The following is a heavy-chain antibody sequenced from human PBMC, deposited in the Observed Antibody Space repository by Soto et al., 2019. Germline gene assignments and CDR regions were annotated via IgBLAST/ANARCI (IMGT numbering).Heavy chain of an antibody. Sequence: SETLSLTCTVSGGSISSSSYYWGWIRQPPGKGLEWSGSIYYSGSTYYNPSLKSRVTISVDTSKNQFSLKLSSVTAADTALYYCARNESSIFGVDNYGMDVWGQGNPVPVPS. CDR1: GGSISSSSYY. V-gene: IGHV4-39*07. J-gene: IGHJ6*02. CDR2: IYYSGST. CDR3: ARNESSIFGVDNYGMDV. D-gene: IGHD3-3*01.